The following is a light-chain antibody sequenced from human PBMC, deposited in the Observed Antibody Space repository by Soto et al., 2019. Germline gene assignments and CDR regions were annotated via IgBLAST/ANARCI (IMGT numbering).Light chain of an antibody. Sequence: QSVLTQPASVSGAPGQSITISCTGTSSDIGGYNFVSWYQHHPGKAPQLMIYEVNKRPSGVSGRFSGSKSGNTASLTISGLQTGDEADYYCSSFTTSSTLGVFGGGTKLTVL. V-gene: IGLV2-14*01. J-gene: IGLJ3*02. CDR2: EVN. CDR1: SSDIGGYNF. CDR3: SSFTTSSTLGV.